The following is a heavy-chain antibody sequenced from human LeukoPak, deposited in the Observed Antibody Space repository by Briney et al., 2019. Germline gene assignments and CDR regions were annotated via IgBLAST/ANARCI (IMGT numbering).Heavy chain of an antibody. CDR1: GGSISSYY. Sequence: KPSETLSLTCTVSGGSISSYYWSWIRQPPGKGLEWIGYISYSGSTNYNPSLKSRVTISGDTSKNQFSLKLSSVTAADTAVYYCARGASAVTERGLDYWGQGTLVTVSS. CDR3: ARGASAVTERGLDY. CDR2: ISYSGST. D-gene: IGHD4-23*01. V-gene: IGHV4-59*01. J-gene: IGHJ4*02.